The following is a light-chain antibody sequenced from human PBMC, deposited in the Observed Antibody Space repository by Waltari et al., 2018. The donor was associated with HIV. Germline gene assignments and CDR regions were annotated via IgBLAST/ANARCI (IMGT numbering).Light chain of an antibody. J-gene: IGLJ2*01. V-gene: IGLV3-25*03. CDR2: KDK. Sequence: SSELTQPPSVSVSPGQTARIPCSGDALPKKYTSWYQQKQGQAPVLVIYKDKERPSGIPERFSGSTSGTTVTLTISGLQAEDEADYYCQSTDSSGTRIFGGGTKLTVL. CDR3: QSTDSSGTRI. CDR1: ALPKKY.